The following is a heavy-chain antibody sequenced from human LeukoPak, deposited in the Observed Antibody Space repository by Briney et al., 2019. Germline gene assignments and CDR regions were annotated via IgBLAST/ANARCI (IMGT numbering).Heavy chain of an antibody. CDR3: TLLGGPSGGHDPEIFDH. Sequence: GGSLRLSCTTSGFNFGEYAMSWVRQAPGKGLEWVGFIRSKAYGATTENAASVKGRFTISRDDSKTIAYLQMNSLKTEDTAVYFCTLLGGPSGGHDPEIFDHWGQGTLVTVSS. CDR1: GFNFGEYA. J-gene: IGHJ4*02. D-gene: IGHD5-12*01. CDR2: IRSKAYGATT. V-gene: IGHV3-49*04.